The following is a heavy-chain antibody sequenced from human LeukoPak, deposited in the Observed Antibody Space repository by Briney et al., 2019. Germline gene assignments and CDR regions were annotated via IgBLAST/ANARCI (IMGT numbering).Heavy chain of an antibody. Sequence: SETLSLTCIVSGGSISSYYWSWIRQPPGKGLEWIGHISYSGSTNYNPSLKSRVTISVDTSKNHFSLKLNSVTAADTAVYYCARGYSTSWTYYFDYWGQGALVTVSS. CDR2: ISYSGST. CDR3: ARGYSTSWTYYFDY. D-gene: IGHD6-13*01. J-gene: IGHJ4*02. V-gene: IGHV4-59*12. CDR1: GGSISSYY.